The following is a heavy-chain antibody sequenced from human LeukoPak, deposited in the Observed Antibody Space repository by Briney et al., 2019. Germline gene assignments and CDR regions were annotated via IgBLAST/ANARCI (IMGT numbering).Heavy chain of an antibody. V-gene: IGHV1-18*01. Sequence: GASVKVSCKASGYIFNTYGIRWVRQAPGQGLEWMGWISAYRVTMTTDTSTSTAYMELRSLRSDDTAVYYCARPIAAAIIYYFDYWGQGTLVTVSS. J-gene: IGHJ4*02. CDR1: GYIFNTYG. D-gene: IGHD6-13*01. CDR2: ISAY. CDR3: ARPIAAAIIYYFDY.